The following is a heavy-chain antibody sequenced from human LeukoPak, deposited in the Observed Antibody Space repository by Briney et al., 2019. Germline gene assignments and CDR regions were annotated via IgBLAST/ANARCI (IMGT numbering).Heavy chain of an antibody. CDR1: GFTFSDYA. J-gene: IGHJ4*02. CDR3: AKDSRNTAMATDY. Sequence: GRSLRLSCAASGFTFSDYAMHWVRQAPGKGLEWVAVISKDGSDKYYPGSVRGRFTISRDNSKNTLYLQMNSLRAEDTAVYYCAKDSRNTAMATDYWGQGTLVTVSS. V-gene: IGHV3-30-3*01. D-gene: IGHD5-18*01. CDR2: ISKDGSDK.